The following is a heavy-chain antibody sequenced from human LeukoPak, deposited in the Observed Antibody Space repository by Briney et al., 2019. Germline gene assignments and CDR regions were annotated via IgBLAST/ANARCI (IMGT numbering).Heavy chain of an antibody. CDR2: ISGSGGPT. CDR3: AREKRGSGTYGALDI. V-gene: IGHV3-23*01. D-gene: IGHD3-10*01. CDR1: GFTFSFYA. Sequence: GGSLRLSCAASGFTFSFYAMTWVRQAPGKGLEWVSAISGSGGPTYYADSVKGRLTISRDNSKNTLYLQMNSLRAEDTAVYYCAREKRGSGTYGALDIWGQGTMVTVSS. J-gene: IGHJ3*02.